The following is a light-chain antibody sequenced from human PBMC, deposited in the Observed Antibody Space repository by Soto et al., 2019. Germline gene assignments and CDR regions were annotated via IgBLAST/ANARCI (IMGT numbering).Light chain of an antibody. CDR1: SSDVGGYNY. V-gene: IGLV2-14*01. Sequence: QSVLTQPASVSGSPGQSITISCTGTSSDVGGYNYVSWYQQHPGKAPKLMIYDVSNRPSGVSNRFSGSKSGNTASLTISGLQAEDVADYYCSSYTSSSTSVFGTGTEVTGL. J-gene: IGLJ1*01. CDR3: SSYTSSSTSV. CDR2: DVS.